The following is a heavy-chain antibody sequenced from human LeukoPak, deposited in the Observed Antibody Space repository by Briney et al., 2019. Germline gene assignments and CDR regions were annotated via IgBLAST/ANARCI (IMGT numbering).Heavy chain of an antibody. CDR3: ARRHDYGGNFPLDY. Sequence: PGGSLRLSCAASGFTFSNYWMHWVRQAPGKGLVWVSRINSDGSSTGYADSVKGRFTISRDNAKNTLYMQMNSLRAEDTAVYYGARRHDYGGNFPLDYCGQGTLVTVSS. D-gene: IGHD4-23*01. J-gene: IGHJ4*02. CDR2: INSDGSST. V-gene: IGHV3-74*01. CDR1: GFTFSNYW.